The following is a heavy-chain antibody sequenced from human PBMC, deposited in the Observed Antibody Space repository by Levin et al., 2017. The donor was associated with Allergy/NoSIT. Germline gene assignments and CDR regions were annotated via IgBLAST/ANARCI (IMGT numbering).Heavy chain of an antibody. V-gene: IGHV3-48*02. J-gene: IGHJ3*02. Sequence: PGGSLRLSCAASGFTFSSYSMNWVRQAPGKGLEWVSYISSSSSTIYYADSVKGRFTISRDNAKNSLYLQMNSLRDEDTAVYYCARIAAEGFRELFEDAFDIWGQGTMVTVSS. CDR3: ARIAAEGFRELFEDAFDI. D-gene: IGHD3-10*01. CDR1: GFTFSSYS. CDR2: ISSSSSTI.